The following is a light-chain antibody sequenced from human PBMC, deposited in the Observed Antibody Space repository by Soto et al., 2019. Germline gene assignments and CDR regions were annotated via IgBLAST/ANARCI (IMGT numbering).Light chain of an antibody. Sequence: DIPMTQSPSTLSASVGDRVTITCRASQSISSWLAWYQQKPGKAPKLLIYDASSLESGVPSRFSGSGSGTEFTLTISSLQPDDFATYYCQQYNSYWTFGQGTKLEIK. CDR1: QSISSW. CDR2: DAS. V-gene: IGKV1-5*01. J-gene: IGKJ2*01. CDR3: QQYNSYWT.